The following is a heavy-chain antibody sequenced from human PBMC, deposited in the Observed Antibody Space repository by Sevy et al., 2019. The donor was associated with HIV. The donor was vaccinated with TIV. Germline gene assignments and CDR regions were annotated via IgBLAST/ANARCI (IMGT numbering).Heavy chain of an antibody. CDR1: GFTFSNAW. Sequence: GGSLRLSCAASGFTFSNAWMSWVRQAPGKGLEWVGRIKSKTDGGTTDYAAPVKGRFTISRDDSKNTLYLQMNSLKTEDTAVYYCTGLEGGSSWSYFDYLGQRTLVTVSS. CDR3: TGLEGGSSWSYFDY. D-gene: IGHD6-13*01. J-gene: IGHJ4*02. V-gene: IGHV3-15*01. CDR2: IKSKTDGGTT.